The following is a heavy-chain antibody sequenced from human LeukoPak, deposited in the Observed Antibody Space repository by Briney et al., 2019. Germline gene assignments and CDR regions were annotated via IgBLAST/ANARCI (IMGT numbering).Heavy chain of an antibody. D-gene: IGHD2-2*01. J-gene: IGHJ4*02. CDR3: ARDRAVRGYQLLSGYFDY. V-gene: IGHV4-39*07. CDR1: GGSISSSSYY. Sequence: NPSETLSLTCTVSGGSISSSSYYWGWIRQPPGKGLEWIGSIYYSGSTYYNPSLKSRVTISVDTSTNQFSLKLTSVTAADTAVYYCARDRAVRGYQLLSGYFDYWGQGTLVTVSS. CDR2: IYYSGST.